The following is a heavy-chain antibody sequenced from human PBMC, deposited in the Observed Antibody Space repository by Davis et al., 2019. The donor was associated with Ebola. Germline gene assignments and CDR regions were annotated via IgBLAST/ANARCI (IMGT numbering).Heavy chain of an antibody. V-gene: IGHV5-51*01. J-gene: IGHJ3*01. Sequence: GESLKISCKGSGYSFTSYWIAWVRQMPGKGLEWMGFIYPGDSDTRYSPSFRGQVTISADKSSKTAYLQWSSLKASDTAMYYCASLRRTITGMDDAFDLWGQGTMVTVSS. CDR2: IYPGDSDT. CDR3: ASLRRTITGMDDAFDL. D-gene: IGHD5-24*01. CDR1: GYSFTSYW.